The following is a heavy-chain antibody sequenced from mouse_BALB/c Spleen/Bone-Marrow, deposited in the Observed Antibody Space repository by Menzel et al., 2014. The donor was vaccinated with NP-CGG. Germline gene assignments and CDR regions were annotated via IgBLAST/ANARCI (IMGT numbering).Heavy chain of an antibody. CDR3: ARDKGRVFFDY. Sequence: DVKLVESGGGLVQPGGSLRLSCATSGFTFTDYYMNWVRQPPEKALEWLGFIRNKANGYTTEYSASVKGRFTISRDNSQNILYLQMNTLRAEDSATYYCARDKGRVFFDYWGQGTTLTVSS. CDR2: IRNKANGYTT. CDR1: GFTFTDYY. V-gene: IGHV7-3*02. J-gene: IGHJ2*01.